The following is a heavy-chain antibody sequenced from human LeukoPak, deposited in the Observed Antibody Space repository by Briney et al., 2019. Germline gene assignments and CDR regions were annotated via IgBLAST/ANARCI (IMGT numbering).Heavy chain of an antibody. CDR3: ARQWYYYDSSGYYYDAFDI. D-gene: IGHD3-22*01. Sequence: GGSLRLSCAASGFTFSSYSTNWVRQAPGKGLEWVSYISSSSSTIYYADSVKGRFTISRDNAKNSLYLQMNSLRAEDTAVYYCARQWYYYDSSGYYYDAFDIWGQGTMVTVSS. V-gene: IGHV3-48*04. CDR2: ISSSSSTI. CDR1: GFTFSSYS. J-gene: IGHJ3*02.